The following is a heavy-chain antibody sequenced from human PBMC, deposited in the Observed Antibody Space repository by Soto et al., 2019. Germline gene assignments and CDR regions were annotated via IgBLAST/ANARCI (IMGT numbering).Heavy chain of an antibody. CDR2: IYYSGNSGST. CDR3: ARTRTVAYYYGMDV. CDR1: GGSISTSTYY. V-gene: IGHV4-39*01. D-gene: IGHD4-4*01. J-gene: IGHJ6*02. Sequence: LETLSLTCTVSGGSISTSTYYLGWVRQPPGKGLGWIGNIYYSGNSGSTYYNPSLKSRVTISVDTSKNQFSLKLSSVTAADTAVYYCARTRTVAYYYGMDVWGQGTTVTVSS.